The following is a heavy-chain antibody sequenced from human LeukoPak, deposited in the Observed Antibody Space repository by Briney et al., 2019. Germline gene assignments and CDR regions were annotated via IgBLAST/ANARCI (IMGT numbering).Heavy chain of an antibody. D-gene: IGHD3-10*01. CDR3: ARVVPPLYYFDY. CDR2: IKQDGSEK. V-gene: IGHV3-7*01. CDR1: GFTFSSSW. J-gene: IGHJ4*02. Sequence: GGSLRLSCAASGFTFSSSWMSWVRQAPGKGLEWVANIKQDGSEKYYVDSVKGRFTISRDNAKNSLYLQMNSLRAEDTAVYYCARVVPPLYYFDYWGQGAPVTVSS.